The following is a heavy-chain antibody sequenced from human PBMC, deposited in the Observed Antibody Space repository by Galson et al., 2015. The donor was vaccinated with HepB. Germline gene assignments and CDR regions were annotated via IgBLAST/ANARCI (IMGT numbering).Heavy chain of an antibody. CDR2: TSGYNGDT. Sequence: SVKVSCKASGYTFSNYGISWVRQAPGQGLEWMGWTSGYNGDTSHVQKVQGRVTMTTDTSTSTAYMELRSLRSDDTAVYYCARVQGPTRSIASRPTDYWGQGTLVTVSS. CDR3: ARVQGPTRSIASRPTDY. J-gene: IGHJ4*02. V-gene: IGHV1-18*01. D-gene: IGHD6-6*01. CDR1: GYTFSNYG.